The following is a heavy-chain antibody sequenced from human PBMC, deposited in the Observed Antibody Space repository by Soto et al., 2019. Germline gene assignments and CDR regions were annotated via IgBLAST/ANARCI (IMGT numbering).Heavy chain of an antibody. J-gene: IGHJ6*02. CDR1: GYSFTSYW. V-gene: IGHV5-10-1*01. CDR2: IDPSDSYT. CDR3: AREGRAGGWSYYYDYYGMDG. Sequence: PGESLKISCKGSGYSFTSYWISWVRQMPGKGLEWMGRIDPSDSYTNYSPSFQGHVTISADKSISTAYLQWSSLKASGTAMYYCAREGRAGGWSYYYDYYGMDGWRQGTTVTVSS. D-gene: IGHD6-19*01.